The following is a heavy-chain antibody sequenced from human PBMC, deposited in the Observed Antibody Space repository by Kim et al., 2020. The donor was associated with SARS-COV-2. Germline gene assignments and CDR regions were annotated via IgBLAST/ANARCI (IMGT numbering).Heavy chain of an antibody. V-gene: IGHV4-34*01. CDR1: GDPVNGYY. Sequence: SETLSLTCAVYGDPVNGYYWSWIRQPPGQGLEWIGEINYYSSTNYNHSLKLRVTISLDSSKSQFSLRLTPLTAADTAVSYCARGRYFAWFFLQSPPYFY. CDR3: ARGRYFAWFFLQSPPYFY. J-gene: IGHJ4*01. D-gene: IGHD3-9*01. CDR2: INYYSST.